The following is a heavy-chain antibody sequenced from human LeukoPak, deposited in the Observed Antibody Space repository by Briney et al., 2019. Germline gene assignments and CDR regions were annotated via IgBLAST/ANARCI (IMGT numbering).Heavy chain of an antibody. CDR1: GFTFSIYS. V-gene: IGHV3-21*05. CDR2: ISKNSDDI. Sequence: PGGSLSLSCVASGFTFSIYSMNWVRQAPGKGLEWVSYISKNSDDIYNAYSVSGRFTISGDTAKNALYLQMNSLRAEYTSVYYCARVRPGYYCDYWGQGILVTVSS. CDR3: ARVRPGYYCDY. J-gene: IGHJ4*02.